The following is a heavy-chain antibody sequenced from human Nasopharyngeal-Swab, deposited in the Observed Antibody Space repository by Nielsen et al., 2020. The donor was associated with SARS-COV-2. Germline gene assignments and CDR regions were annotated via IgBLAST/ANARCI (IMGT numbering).Heavy chain of an antibody. J-gene: IGHJ4*02. V-gene: IGHV3-23*01. D-gene: IGHD6-13*01. Sequence: WSGQPEGKGLEWVSSIGNSGANTYYADSVKGRFTISRYNSKNTLYLQMNSLRAEDTAVYYCAKGLRSSSWYEDYWGQGTQVTVSS. CDR3: AKGLRSSSWYEDY. CDR2: IGNSGANT.